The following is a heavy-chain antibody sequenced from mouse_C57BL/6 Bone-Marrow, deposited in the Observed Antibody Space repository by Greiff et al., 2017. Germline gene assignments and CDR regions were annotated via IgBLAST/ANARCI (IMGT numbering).Heavy chain of an antibody. V-gene: IGHV5-6*02. Sequence: EVKLEESGGDLVKPGGSLKLSCAASGFTFSSYGMSWVRQTPDKRLEWVATISSGGSYTYYPDSVKGRFTISRDNAKNTLYLQMSSLKSEDTAMYYCARLYWHFDVWGTGTTVTVSS. CDR3: ARLYWHFDV. J-gene: IGHJ1*03. CDR2: ISSGGSYT. CDR1: GFTFSSYG.